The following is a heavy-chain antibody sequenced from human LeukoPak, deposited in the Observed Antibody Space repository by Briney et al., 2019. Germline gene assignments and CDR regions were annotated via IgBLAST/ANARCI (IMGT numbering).Heavy chain of an antibody. J-gene: IGHJ4*02. CDR1: GFTFSNYE. V-gene: IGHV3-48*03. CDR3: ARGGDTGSYSKF. Sequence: GGSLRPSCAASGFTFSNYEMNWVRRAPGKGLEWISYIKSSGTTVYYADSVKGRFTISRDNAKNSLYLQMNSLRAEDTAVYYCARGGDTGSYSKFWGQGTLVTVSS. D-gene: IGHD1-26*01. CDR2: IKSSGTTV.